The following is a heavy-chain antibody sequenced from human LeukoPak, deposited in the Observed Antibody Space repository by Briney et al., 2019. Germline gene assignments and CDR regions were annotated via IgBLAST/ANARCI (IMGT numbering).Heavy chain of an antibody. CDR2: ISGSGDST. V-gene: IGHV3-23*01. J-gene: IGHJ4*02. D-gene: IGHD4-17*01. Sequence: QPGGSPRLSCAASGFTFSSYAMNWVRQAPGKGLEWVSVISGSGDSTHYADSVKGRFTISRDNSKNTLHLQMNSLRVEDTAIYYCAKDPYGDTLLFDYWGQGTLVTVSS. CDR3: AKDPYGDTLLFDY. CDR1: GFTFSSYA.